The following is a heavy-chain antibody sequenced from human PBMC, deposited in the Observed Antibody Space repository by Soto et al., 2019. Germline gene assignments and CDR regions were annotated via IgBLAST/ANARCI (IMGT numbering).Heavy chain of an antibody. V-gene: IGHV1-8*01. D-gene: IGHD2-2*01. CDR3: ARLYIVVVPAAMGWRNYYYGMDV. J-gene: IGHJ6*02. CDR1: GYTFTSYD. CDR2: MNPNSGNT. Sequence: GASVKVSCKASGYTFTSYDINWVRQATGQGLEWMGWMNPNSGNTGYAQKFQGRVTMTRNTSISTAYMELSSLRSEDTAVYYWARLYIVVVPAAMGWRNYYYGMDVWGQGTTVTVSS.